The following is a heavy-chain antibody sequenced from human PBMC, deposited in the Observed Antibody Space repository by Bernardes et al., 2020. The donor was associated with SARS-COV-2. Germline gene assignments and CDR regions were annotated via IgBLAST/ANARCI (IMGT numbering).Heavy chain of an antibody. CDR2: IWSDGNNK. J-gene: IGHJ6*02. Sequence: GGSLRLSCAASGFTFGHYGMHWVRQAPGKGLQWVALIWSDGNNKAYADSVQGRFTISRDSSNSTMFLQMNSLRADDTAVYYCARDRSRPETSGNGMDVWGQGTTVIVSS. V-gene: IGHV3-33*08. CDR1: GFTFGHYG. CDR3: ARDRSRPETSGNGMDV. D-gene: IGHD1-26*01.